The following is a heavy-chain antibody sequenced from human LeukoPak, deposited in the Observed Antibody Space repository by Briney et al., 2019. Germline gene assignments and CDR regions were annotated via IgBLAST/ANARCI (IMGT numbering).Heavy chain of an antibody. V-gene: IGHV4-34*01. CDR3: ARRGHVDTAMADKPGDAFDI. CDR2: INHSGST. Sequence: SETLSLTCAVYGGSFSGYYWSWIRQPPGKGLEWIGEINHSGSTNYNPSLKSRVTISVDTSKNQFSLKLSSVTAADTAVYYCARRGHVDTAMADKPGDAFDIWGQGTMVTVSS. D-gene: IGHD5-18*01. J-gene: IGHJ3*02. CDR1: GGSFSGYY.